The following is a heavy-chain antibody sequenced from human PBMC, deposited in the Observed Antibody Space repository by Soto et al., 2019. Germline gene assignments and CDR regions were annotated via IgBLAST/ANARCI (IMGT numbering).Heavy chain of an antibody. J-gene: IGHJ6*02. Sequence: VQLVQSGAEVRKPGSSVKVSCKASGGDFKNFIIAWVRQAPGHGLEWMGGVIPIFCTPNFVQKFQDRVTITADEATSTTSMELRSLRSEDTAVYYCARVVSSLSSRCLYDGMEVWGQGTTVIVSS. CDR3: ARVVSSLSSRCLYDGMEV. V-gene: IGHV1-69*01. CDR1: GGDFKNFI. CDR2: VIPIFCTP. D-gene: IGHD2-8*01.